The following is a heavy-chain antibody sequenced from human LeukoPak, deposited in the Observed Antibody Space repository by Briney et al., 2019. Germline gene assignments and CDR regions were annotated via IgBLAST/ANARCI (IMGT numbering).Heavy chain of an antibody. Sequence: RASVKVSCKASGGTFSSYAISWVRQAPGQGLEWMGGIIPIFGTANYAQKFQGRVTITTDESTSTAYMELSSLRSEDTAVYYCARVGFEYSNSREDYYYYMDVWGKGTTVTVSS. CDR1: GGTFSSYA. J-gene: IGHJ6*03. CDR3: ARVGFEYSNSREDYYYYMDV. D-gene: IGHD4-11*01. CDR2: IIPIFGTA. V-gene: IGHV1-69*05.